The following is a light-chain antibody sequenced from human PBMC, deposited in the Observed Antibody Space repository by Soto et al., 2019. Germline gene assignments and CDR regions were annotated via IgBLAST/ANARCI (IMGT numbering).Light chain of an antibody. Sequence: IPMTRSPSSLSASLLYRVTITCRASQSISSYLNWYQQKPGKAPKRLIYAASSLQSGVPSRFSGSGSGTDFTLTISSLQPEDFATYYCQQLKTYPPAFGGGTKV. V-gene: IGKV1-39*01. J-gene: IGKJ4*01. CDR3: QQLKTYPPA. CDR2: AAS. CDR1: QSISSY.